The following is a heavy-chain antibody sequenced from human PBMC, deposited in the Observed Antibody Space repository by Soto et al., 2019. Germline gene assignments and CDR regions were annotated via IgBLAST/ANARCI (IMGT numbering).Heavy chain of an antibody. Sequence: QLQLQESGPGLVRPSETLSLICTVSGGSITRNDHYWGWIRQSPGKVLEWIGDIKSSGSTNYNLSFKSRVSMSVETSKNQFSLKMNSVSAADTAVYYCARLGSSGWYQGSYFDYWGQGTLVTVSS. CDR2: IKSSGST. CDR1: GGSITRNDHY. V-gene: IGHV4-39*01. CDR3: ARLGSSGWYQGSYFDY. D-gene: IGHD6-19*01. J-gene: IGHJ4*02.